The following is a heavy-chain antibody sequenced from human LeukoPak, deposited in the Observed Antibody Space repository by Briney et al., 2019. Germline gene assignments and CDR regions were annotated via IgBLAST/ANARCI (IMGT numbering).Heavy chain of an antibody. Sequence: GGSLRLSCAVSGFTVSSNYMSWVRQAPGKGLEWVSALYSGGNTYYADSVKGRFTISRDNSKNTLYLQMNSLRAEDTAVYYCARVRIVVVTFDAFDIWGQGTMVTVSS. J-gene: IGHJ3*02. CDR3: ARVRIVVVTFDAFDI. D-gene: IGHD3-22*01. V-gene: IGHV3-53*05. CDR2: LYSGGNT. CDR1: GFTVSSNY.